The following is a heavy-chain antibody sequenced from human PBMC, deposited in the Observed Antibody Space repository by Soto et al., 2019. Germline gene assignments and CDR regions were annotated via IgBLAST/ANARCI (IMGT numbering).Heavy chain of an antibody. CDR3: ARGDREEIAEVVGVRPGEYSMDV. CDR2: ISYDGSRK. D-gene: IGHD1-26*01. V-gene: IGHV3-30-3*01. CDR1: EFTFRIFA. Sequence: QVHLVESGGGVVQPGSSLRLSCAASEFTFRIFAMHWLRQSPGKGLEWVAVISYDGSRKADSVKGRFTVSRDNSWNTLYLQMNSLRAEDTAIYYCARGDREEIAEVVGVRPGEYSMDVWGQGTTVTVSS. J-gene: IGHJ6*02.